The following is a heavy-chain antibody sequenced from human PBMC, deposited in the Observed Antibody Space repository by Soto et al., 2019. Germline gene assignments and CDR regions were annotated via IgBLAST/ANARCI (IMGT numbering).Heavy chain of an antibody. Sequence: SETLSLTCAVSGGSISSGDYSWNWIRQPPGKGLEWIGYIYYGGSTYYNPSLQSRVTMSVDRSRNQFSLKLNSVTAADTAVYYCTRDLEDSSGYYKHWGQGTLVTVSS. CDR3: TRDLEDSSGYYKH. V-gene: IGHV4-30-2*01. J-gene: IGHJ4*02. CDR1: GGSISSGDYS. CDR2: IYYGGST. D-gene: IGHD3-22*01.